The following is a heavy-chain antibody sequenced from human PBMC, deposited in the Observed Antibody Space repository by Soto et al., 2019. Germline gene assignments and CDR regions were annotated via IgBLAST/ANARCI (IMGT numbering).Heavy chain of an antibody. CDR1: GGSISSGGYY. CDR2: IYYSGST. D-gene: IGHD6-19*01. V-gene: IGHV4-31*03. CDR3: ARGPGSGWYDY. Sequence: QVQLQESGPGLVKPSQTLSLTCTVSGGSISSGGYYWSWIRQHPGKGLEWIGDIYYSGSTYYNPSLKSRVTRAVDLSKNRFSLTLSSVTDADTAVYYCARGPGSGWYDYWGQGTLVTVSS. J-gene: IGHJ4*02.